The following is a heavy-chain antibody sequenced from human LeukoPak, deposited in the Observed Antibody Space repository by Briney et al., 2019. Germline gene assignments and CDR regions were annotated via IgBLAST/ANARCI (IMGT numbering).Heavy chain of an antibody. CDR3: ATIVVVSSSLEDY. CDR2: IKQDGSEK. J-gene: IGHJ4*02. D-gene: IGHD3-22*01. CDR1: GFTFTSYW. V-gene: IGHV3-7*03. Sequence: GGSLRLSCAASGFTFTSYWMSWVRQAPGKGLEWVANIKQDGSEKYYVDSVKGRFTISRDNAKKSLYLQMNSLRAEDAAVYYCATIVVVSSSLEDYWGQGTLVTVSS.